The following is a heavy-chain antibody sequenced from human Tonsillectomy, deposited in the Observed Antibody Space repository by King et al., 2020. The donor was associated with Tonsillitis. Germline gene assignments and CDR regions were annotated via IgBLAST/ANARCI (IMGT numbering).Heavy chain of an antibody. J-gene: IGHJ4*02. CDR1: GFIFSNYG. V-gene: IGHV3-30*18. CDR3: AKDRPHTGSY. Sequence: VQLVESGGGVVQPGRSLRLSCAASGFIFSNYGMHWVRQAPGKGLEWVAVVSSDGGTEYYADSVKGRFTISRDNSKNTLYLQMGSLRPEDTAVYYCAKDRPHTGSYWGQGTLLTVSS. CDR2: VSSDGGTE. D-gene: IGHD1-26*01.